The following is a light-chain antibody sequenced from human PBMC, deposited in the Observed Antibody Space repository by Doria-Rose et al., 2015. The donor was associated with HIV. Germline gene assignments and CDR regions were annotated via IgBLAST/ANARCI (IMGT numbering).Light chain of an antibody. CDR3: QQYYSYPPT. J-gene: IGKJ1*01. CDR2: AAS. CDR1: QDISNY. Sequence: AIRMTQSPSSLSASTGDRVTITCRASQDISNYLARYQQKPGKAPKLLIYAASTLQSGVPSRFSGSGSGTGFTLTISYLQSEEFATYYCQQYYSYPPTFGQGTKVEVK. V-gene: IGKV1-8*01.